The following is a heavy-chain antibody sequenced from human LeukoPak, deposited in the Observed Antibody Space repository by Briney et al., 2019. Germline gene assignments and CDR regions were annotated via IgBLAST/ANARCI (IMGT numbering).Heavy chain of an antibody. V-gene: IGHV3-21*01. J-gene: IGHJ1*01. CDR3: ARSPSQYCSSTSCYTESEYFQH. Sequence: GGSLRLSCAASGFTFSSYSMNWVRQAPGKGLEWVSSISSSSSYIYYADSVKGRFTISRDNAKNSLYLQMNSLRAEDTAVYYCARSPSQYCSSTSCYTESEYFQHWGQGTLVTVSS. CDR1: GFTFSSYS. CDR2: ISSSSSYI. D-gene: IGHD2-2*02.